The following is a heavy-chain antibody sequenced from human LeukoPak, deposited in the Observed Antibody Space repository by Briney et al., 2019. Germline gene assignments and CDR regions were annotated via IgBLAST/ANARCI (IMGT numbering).Heavy chain of an antibody. CDR3: ARVDILTAFDI. J-gene: IGHJ3*02. D-gene: IGHD2-2*03. CDR1: GGSISSSSYY. CDR2: IYYSGST. Sequence: PSETLSLTCTVSGGSISSSSYYWGWIRQPPGKGLEWIGSIYYSGSTYYNPSLKSRVTISVDTSKNQFSLRLSSVTAADTAVYYCARVDILTAFDIWGQGTMVTVSS. V-gene: IGHV4-39*07.